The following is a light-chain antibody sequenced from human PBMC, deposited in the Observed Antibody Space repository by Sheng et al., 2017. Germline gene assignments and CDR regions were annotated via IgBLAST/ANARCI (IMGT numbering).Light chain of an antibody. CDR3: QQYGSSPRT. CDR1: QSVTRSY. Sequence: EIVLTQSPGTLSLSPGERATLSCRASQSVTRSYLAWYQQKPGQAPRLLIYGASSRATGIPDRFSGSGSGTDFTLTISRLEPEDFAVYYCQQYGSSPRTFGQGTKWKSN. V-gene: IGKV3-20*01. J-gene: IGKJ1*01. CDR2: GAS.